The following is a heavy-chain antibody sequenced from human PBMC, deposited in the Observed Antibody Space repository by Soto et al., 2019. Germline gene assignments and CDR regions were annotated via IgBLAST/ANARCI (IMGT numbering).Heavy chain of an antibody. CDR2: IYLGDSDT. Sequence: GESLKISCKGSGYSFTSYWIGWVRQMPGKGLEWMGIIYLGDSDTRYSPSFQGQVTISADKSISTAYLQWSSLKASDTAMYYCARQTYCSSTSCYTVDSWGQGTLVTVSS. J-gene: IGHJ4*02. V-gene: IGHV5-51*01. CDR3: ARQTYCSSTSCYTVDS. D-gene: IGHD2-2*02. CDR1: GYSFTSYW.